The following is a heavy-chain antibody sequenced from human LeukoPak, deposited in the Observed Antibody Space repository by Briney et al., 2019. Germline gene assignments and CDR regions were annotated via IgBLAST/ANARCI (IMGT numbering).Heavy chain of an antibody. Sequence: SETLSLTCAVYGGSFSGYYWSWIRQPPGKGLEWIGEINHSGSTNYNPSLKSRVTISVDTSKNQFSLKLSSVTAADTTVYYCARRRAYDYVWGSYRSSNYYYYYYMDVWGKGTTVTISS. D-gene: IGHD3-16*02. CDR3: ARRRAYDYVWGSYRSSNYYYYYYMDV. V-gene: IGHV4-34*01. CDR1: GGSFSGYY. J-gene: IGHJ6*03. CDR2: INHSGST.